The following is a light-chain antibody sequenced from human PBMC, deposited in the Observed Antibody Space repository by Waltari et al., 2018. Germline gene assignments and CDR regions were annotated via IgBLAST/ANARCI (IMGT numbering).Light chain of an antibody. CDR3: QVWETTSGHPTAV. Sequence: SYVMSQPPSVSVAPGETARITCAGDNIDGKSVHGYQQKPGQAPVVVIYYDSDRPSGIPERFSGSNSGDTATLTITRVEAGDEADYSCQVWETTSGHPTAVFGGGTKLTVL. J-gene: IGLJ2*01. CDR2: YDS. CDR1: NIDGKS. V-gene: IGLV3-21*01.